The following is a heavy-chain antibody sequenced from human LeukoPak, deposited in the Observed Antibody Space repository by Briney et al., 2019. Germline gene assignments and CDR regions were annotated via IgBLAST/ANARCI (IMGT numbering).Heavy chain of an antibody. Sequence: SQTPSLTCTVSGGSISSGDYYWSWIRQPPGKGLEWIGYIYYSGSTYYNPSLKSRVTISVDTSKNQFSLKLSSVTAADTAVYYCAREGGTGTTTFDYWGQGTLVTVSS. CDR1: GGSISSGDYY. CDR2: IYYSGST. D-gene: IGHD1-7*01. CDR3: AREGGTGTTTFDY. J-gene: IGHJ4*02. V-gene: IGHV4-30-4*01.